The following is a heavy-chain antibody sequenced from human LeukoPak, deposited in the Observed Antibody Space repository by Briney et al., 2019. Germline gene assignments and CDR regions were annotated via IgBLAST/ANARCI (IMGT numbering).Heavy chain of an antibody. CDR1: RFTVSTIY. Sequence: GGSLRLSCAASRFTVSTIYMSWVRQAPGTGLEWVSIIHSGGITHYADSVKGRFTISRDNSKNTLYLQMNSLRAEDTTVYYCVRDRDIASTGGYGMDVWGQGTTVTVSS. CDR2: IHSGGIT. V-gene: IGHV3-53*01. D-gene: IGHD6-13*01. CDR3: VRDRDIASTGGYGMDV. J-gene: IGHJ6*02.